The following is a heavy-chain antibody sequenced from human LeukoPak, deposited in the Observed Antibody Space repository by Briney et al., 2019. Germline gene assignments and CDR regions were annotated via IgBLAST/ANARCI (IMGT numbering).Heavy chain of an antibody. CDR2: IYTSGST. Sequence: SQTLSLTCTVSGGSISSGSYYWSWIRQPPGKGLEWIGRIYTSGSTNYNPSLKSRVTISVDTSKNQFSLKLSSVTAADTAVYYCARTYYDFWSGYYRDYWGQGTLVTVSS. CDR3: ARTYYDFWSGYYRDY. D-gene: IGHD3-3*01. V-gene: IGHV4-61*02. CDR1: GGSISSGSYY. J-gene: IGHJ4*02.